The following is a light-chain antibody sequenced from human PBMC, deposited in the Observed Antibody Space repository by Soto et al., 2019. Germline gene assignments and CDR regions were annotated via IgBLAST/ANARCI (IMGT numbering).Light chain of an antibody. CDR3: QQYGSSPRYT. J-gene: IGKJ2*01. Sequence: EIVLTQSPGTLSLSPGERATLSCRASQSVSSSYLAWYQQKPGQAPRLPIYGASSRATGIPDRFSGSGSGTDFTLTFSRLEPEDFAVYYCQQYGSSPRYTFGQGTKLEIK. CDR1: QSVSSSY. V-gene: IGKV3-20*01. CDR2: GAS.